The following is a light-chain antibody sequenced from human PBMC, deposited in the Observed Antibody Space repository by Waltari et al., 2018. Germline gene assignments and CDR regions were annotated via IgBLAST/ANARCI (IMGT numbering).Light chain of an antibody. Sequence: QSALTQPRSVSGSPGQSVTISCTGSNNNVGGSRYVSWYQQHPGKAPKLMLYDVDKRAPGVPDRFSGSKSDNTASLTISGLQAEDEADYYCCSYAGTYTRVFGGGTRLTVL. CDR1: NNNVGGSRY. J-gene: IGLJ2*01. CDR2: DVD. V-gene: IGLV2-11*01. CDR3: CSYAGTYTRV.